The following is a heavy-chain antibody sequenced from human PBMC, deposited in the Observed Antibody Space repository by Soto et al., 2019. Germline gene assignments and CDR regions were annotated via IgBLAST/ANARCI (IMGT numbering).Heavy chain of an antibody. D-gene: IGHD6-19*01. CDR3: ASGRGWRVS. CDR1: GYTFTNFE. J-gene: IGHJ5*02. V-gene: IGHV1-8*01. CDR2: MDPKSGNA. Sequence: QVQLVQSGAEVKMPGTSVKVSCKASGYTFTNFEISWVRQATGQGLEWMGWMDPKSGNADYAQKFQGRLTLTRNTSINTTYMELSRLTSEDTAVYYCASGRGWRVSWGQGTLVTVSS.